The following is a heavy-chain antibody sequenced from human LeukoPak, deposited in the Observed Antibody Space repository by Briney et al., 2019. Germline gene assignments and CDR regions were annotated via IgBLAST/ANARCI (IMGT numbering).Heavy chain of an antibody. CDR1: GGSISSYY. J-gene: IGHJ4*02. V-gene: IGHV4-4*07. Sequence: SETLSLTCTVSGGSISSYYWSWIRQPAGKGLEWIGRIYTSGSTNYNPSLKSRVTMSVDTSKNQFSLKLSSVTAADTAVYCCARDSDSGDYLDYWGQGTLVTVSS. CDR2: IYTSGST. D-gene: IGHD6-25*01. CDR3: ARDSDSGDYLDY.